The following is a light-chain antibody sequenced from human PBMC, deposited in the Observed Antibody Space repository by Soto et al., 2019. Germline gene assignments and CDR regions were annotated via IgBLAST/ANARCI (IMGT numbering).Light chain of an antibody. CDR3: QQLFDYPIT. Sequence: DIQLTQSAAFLSPSIGQSVTITCRASQGISTSLAWYQVKPGKAPKLLIYAASTLESGVPSRFSATVSGTEFSLTITSLQPEDFATYYCQQLFDYPITFGQGTRLEI. J-gene: IGKJ5*01. CDR1: QGISTS. V-gene: IGKV1-9*01. CDR2: AAS.